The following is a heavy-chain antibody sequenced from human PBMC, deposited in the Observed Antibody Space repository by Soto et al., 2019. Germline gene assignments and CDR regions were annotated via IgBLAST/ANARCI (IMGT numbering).Heavy chain of an antibody. Sequence: PXPTLSLPCDISGDSVSSSSAAWNWIRQSPSRGLEWLGRTYYRSKWIHEYTLSMESRITINPDTSKNQFSLHIYSVTPEDTAVYYCEGVVWFRGMDVWGQGNPVTVSS. CDR2: TYYRSKWIH. D-gene: IGHD3-16*01. CDR1: GDSVSSSSAA. CDR3: EGVVWFRGMDV. V-gene: IGHV6-1*01. J-gene: IGHJ6*02.